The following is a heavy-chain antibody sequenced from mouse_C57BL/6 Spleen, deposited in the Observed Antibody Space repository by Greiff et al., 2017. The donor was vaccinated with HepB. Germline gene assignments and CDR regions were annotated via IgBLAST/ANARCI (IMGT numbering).Heavy chain of an antibody. CDR1: GFTFSSYA. D-gene: IGHD3-3*01. Sequence: EVKLMESGGGLVKPGGSLKLSCAASGFTFSSYAMSWVRQTPEKRLEWVATISDGGSYTYYPDNVKGRFTISRDNAKNNLYLQMSHLKSEDTAMYYCARGLFYYWGQGTTLTVSS. J-gene: IGHJ2*01. V-gene: IGHV5-4*03. CDR2: ISDGGSYT. CDR3: ARGLFYY.